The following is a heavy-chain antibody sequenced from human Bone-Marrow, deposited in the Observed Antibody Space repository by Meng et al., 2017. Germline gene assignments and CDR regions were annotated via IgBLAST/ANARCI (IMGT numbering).Heavy chain of an antibody. D-gene: IGHD6-13*01. V-gene: IGHV1-69*06. CDR2: IIPIFGTA. J-gene: IGHJ4*02. Sequence: QVQLVQSGGEVKKPGSSVKVSCKASGGTFSSYAISWVRQAPGKGLEWMGGIIPIFGTANYAQKFQGRVTLTRDTSTSTVYMELSSLRSEDTAVYYCARDEDISAAGKLFGDYWGQGTLVTVSS. CDR3: ARDEDISAAGKLFGDY. CDR1: GGTFSSYA.